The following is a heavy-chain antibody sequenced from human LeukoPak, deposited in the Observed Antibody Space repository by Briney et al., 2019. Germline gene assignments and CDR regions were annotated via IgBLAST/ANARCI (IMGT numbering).Heavy chain of an antibody. V-gene: IGHV4-31*03. J-gene: IGHJ4*02. CDR1: GGSISSGDYY. D-gene: IGHD3-22*01. CDR2: IYYSGST. CDR3: ARVIPNSYYYDSSGYYCDY. Sequence: SETPSLTCTVSGGSISSGDYYWSWIRQHPGKGLEWIGYIYYSGSTYYNPSLKSRVTISVDTSKNQFSLKLSSVTAADTAVYYCARVIPNSYYYDSSGYYCDYWGQGTLVTVSS.